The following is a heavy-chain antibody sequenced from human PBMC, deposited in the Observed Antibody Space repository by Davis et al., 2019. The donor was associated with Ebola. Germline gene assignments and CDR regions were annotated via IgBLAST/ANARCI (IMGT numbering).Heavy chain of an antibody. J-gene: IGHJ4*02. CDR3: ASSGRWYYDSSGYLDY. CDR1: GGSFSGYY. D-gene: IGHD3-22*01. CDR2: INHSGST. Sequence: PGGSLRLSCAVYGGSFSGYYWSWIRQPPGKGLEWIGEINHSGSTNYNPSLKSRVTISVDTSKNQFSLKLSSVTAADTAVYYCASSGRWYYDSSGYLDYWGQGTLVTVSS. V-gene: IGHV4-34*01.